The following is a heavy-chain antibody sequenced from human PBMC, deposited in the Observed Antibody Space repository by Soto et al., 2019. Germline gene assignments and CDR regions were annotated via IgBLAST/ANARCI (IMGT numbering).Heavy chain of an antibody. Sequence: SETLSLTCTVSGGSISSYYWSWIRQPPGKGLEWIGYIYYSGSTNYNPSLKSRVTISVDTSKNQFSLKLSSVTAADTAVYYRARDYDHNWFDPWGQGTLVTVSS. V-gene: IGHV4-59*01. CDR1: GGSISSYY. CDR2: IYYSGST. CDR3: ARDYDHNWFDP. D-gene: IGHD5-12*01. J-gene: IGHJ5*02.